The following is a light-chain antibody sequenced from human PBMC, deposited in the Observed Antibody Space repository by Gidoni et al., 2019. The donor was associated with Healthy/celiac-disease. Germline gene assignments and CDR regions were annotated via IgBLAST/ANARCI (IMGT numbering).Light chain of an antibody. V-gene: IGLV1-40*01. CDR3: QSYDSSLSGSGV. CDR2: GNS. J-gene: IGLJ2*01. CDR1: SSNIGAGYD. Sequence: QSVLTQPPSVSRAPGQRVTISCTGSSSNIGAGYDVHWYQQLPGTAPKLLIYGNSKRPSGVPDRFSGSKSGTSASLAITGLQAEDEADYYCQSYDSSLSGSGVFGGGTKLTVL.